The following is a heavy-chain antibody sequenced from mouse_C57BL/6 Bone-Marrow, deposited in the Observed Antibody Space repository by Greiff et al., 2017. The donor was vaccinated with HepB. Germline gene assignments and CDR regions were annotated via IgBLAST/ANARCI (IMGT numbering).Heavy chain of an antibody. CDR1: GFTFSDYG. Sequence: EVKVIESGGGLVQPGGSLKLSCAASGFTFSDYGMAWVRQAPRKGPEWVAFISNLAYSIYYADTLTGRFTISRENAKNTLYLEMSSLRAEDTAMYYCAVCIAGYFDVWGTGTTVTVSS. V-gene: IGHV5-15*01. CDR2: ISNLAYSI. CDR3: AVCIAGYFDV. J-gene: IGHJ1*03.